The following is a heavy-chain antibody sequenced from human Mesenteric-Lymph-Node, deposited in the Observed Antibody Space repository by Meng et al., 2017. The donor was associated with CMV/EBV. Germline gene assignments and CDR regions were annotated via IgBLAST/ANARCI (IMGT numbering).Heavy chain of an antibody. J-gene: IGHJ4*02. D-gene: IGHD1-26*01. CDR3: ARGEDLLGYFDY. CDR1: GGSINDFY. V-gene: IGHV4-59*01. CDR2: IYYSGST. Sequence: SETLSLTCTVSGGSINDFYWSWIRQPPGKGLEWIGYIYYSGSTNYNPSLKSRVTISLDTSKSQFSLRLTAVTAADTAVFYCARGEDLLGYFDYWGQGALVTVSS.